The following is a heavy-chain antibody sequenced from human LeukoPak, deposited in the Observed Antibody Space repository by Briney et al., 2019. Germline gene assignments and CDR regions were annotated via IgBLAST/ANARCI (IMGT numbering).Heavy chain of an antibody. CDR2: ISDDGSKK. V-gene: IGHV3-30-3*01. CDR1: GFTLRSYA. D-gene: IGHD3-9*01. J-gene: IGHJ3*02. Sequence: GGSLRLSCAASGFTLRSYAMNWVRQAPGKGLEWVAVISDDGSKKYYADSVKGRFTISRDNSKNTLYLHMNSLRPEDTAVYYCARDLLKYDILTGYYIGDAFDMWGQGTKVTVSS. CDR3: ARDLLKYDILTGYYIGDAFDM.